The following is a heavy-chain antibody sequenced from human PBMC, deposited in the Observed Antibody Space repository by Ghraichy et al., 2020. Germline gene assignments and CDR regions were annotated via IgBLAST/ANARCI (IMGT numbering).Heavy chain of an antibody. CDR3: ARGAGKVLKTAINTVDAFDI. V-gene: IGHV1-69*02. Sequence: SVKVSCKASGGTFSSYTISWVRQAPGQGLEWMGRIIPISGIANYAQKFQGRVTITADKSTSTAYMELSSLRSEDTAVYYCARGAGKVLKTAINTVDAFDIWGQGTMVTVSS. CDR1: GGTFSSYT. D-gene: IGHD2-21*02. CDR2: IIPISGIA. J-gene: IGHJ3*02.